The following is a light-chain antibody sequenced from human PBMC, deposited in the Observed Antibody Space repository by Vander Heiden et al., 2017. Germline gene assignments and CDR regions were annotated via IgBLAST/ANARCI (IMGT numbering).Light chain of an antibody. CDR3: QQYGSSPLVT. J-gene: IGKJ3*01. CDR1: QRVSSTY. Sequence: IVLTQFPGTLSFSPGERATLPRWASQRVSSTYIAWYQTKPGRVPRLLIYGASSRATGIPDGFSGSGSGTAFTRTISRLEPEDFAVYYCQQYGSSPLVTFGPGTKVDI. V-gene: IGKV3-20*01. CDR2: GAS.